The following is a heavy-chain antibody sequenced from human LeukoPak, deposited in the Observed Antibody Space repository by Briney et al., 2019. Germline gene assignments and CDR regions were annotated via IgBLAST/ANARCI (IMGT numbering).Heavy chain of an antibody. D-gene: IGHD2-2*01. CDR3: ARDFPIYCSSTSCYRSGWFDP. J-gene: IGHJ5*02. Sequence: SVKVSCKASGGTFSSYAISWVRQAPGQGLEWMGGIIPIFGTANYAQTFQGRVTITTDESTSTAYMELSSLRSEDTAVYYCARDFPIYCSSTSCYRSGWFDPWGQGTLVTVSS. CDR1: GGTFSSYA. CDR2: IIPIFGTA. V-gene: IGHV1-69*05.